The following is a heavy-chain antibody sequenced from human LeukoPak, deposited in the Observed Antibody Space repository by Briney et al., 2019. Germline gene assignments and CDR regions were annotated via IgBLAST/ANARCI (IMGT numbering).Heavy chain of an antibody. V-gene: IGHV4-39*01. J-gene: IGHJ3*02. CDR1: GGSISSSSYY. CDR3: ARPGIYYDSSGVDAFDI. D-gene: IGHD3-22*01. CDR2: IYYSGST. Sequence: PSETLSLTRTVSGGSISSSSYYWGWIRQPPGKGLEWIGSIYYSGSTYYNPSLKSRVTISVDTSKNQFSLKLSSVTAADTAVYYCARPGIYYDSSGVDAFDIWGQGTMVTVSS.